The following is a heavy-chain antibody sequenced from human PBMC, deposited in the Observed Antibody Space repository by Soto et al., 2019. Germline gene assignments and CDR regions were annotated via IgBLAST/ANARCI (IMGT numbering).Heavy chain of an antibody. CDR3: ARLFPPTLGGGYYYYGMDV. V-gene: IGHV4-34*01. J-gene: IGHJ6*02. D-gene: IGHD3-16*01. CDR1: GGSFSGYY. CDR2: INHSEST. Sequence: SETLSLTCAVYGGSFSGYYWSWIRQPPGKGLEWIGEINHSESTNYNPSLKSRVTISVDTSKNQFSLKLSSVTAADTAVYYCARLFPPTLGGGYYYYGMDVWGQGTTVTVSS.